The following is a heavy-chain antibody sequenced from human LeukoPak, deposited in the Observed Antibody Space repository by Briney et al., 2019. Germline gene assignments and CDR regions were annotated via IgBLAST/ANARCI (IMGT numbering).Heavy chain of an antibody. D-gene: IGHD6-13*01. V-gene: IGHV4-59*08. CDR1: GGSISSYY. CDR3: AGAGSLGYSSSWYHNWFDP. Sequence: SETVSLTCTVSGGSISSYYWSGMRQPPAKGVEWIGYIYYNGSTKYHHPLKSRVTISVDTSKHQFSLKLSSVTAADTAVYYCAGAGSLGYSSSWYHNWFDPWGQGTLVTVSS. CDR2: IYYNGST. J-gene: IGHJ5*02.